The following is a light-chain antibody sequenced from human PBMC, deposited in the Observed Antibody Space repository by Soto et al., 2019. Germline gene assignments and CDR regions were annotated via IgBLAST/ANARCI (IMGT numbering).Light chain of an antibody. CDR3: QQYNSYSPT. J-gene: IGKJ1*01. Sequence: DIQMTQSPSTLSASVGDRVTITCRASQSISSWLAWYQQKPGKAPKLLIYDASNLERGVPSRFSGSGAGTEFTLTISSLPPDDFATYSCQQYNSYSPTFGQGTKVEIK. V-gene: IGKV1-5*01. CDR1: QSISSW. CDR2: DAS.